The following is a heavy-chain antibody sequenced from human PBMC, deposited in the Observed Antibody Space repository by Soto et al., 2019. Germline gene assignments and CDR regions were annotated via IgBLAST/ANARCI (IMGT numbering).Heavy chain of an antibody. CDR1: GFTFSSYW. V-gene: IGHV3-74*01. Sequence: GGSLRLSCAASGFTFSSYWMHWVRQAPGKGLVWVSRINSDGSSTSYADSVKGRFTISRDNAKNTLYLQMNSLRAEDTAVYYCASLDTYGGNDAFDIWGQGTMVTVSS. CDR3: ASLDTYGGNDAFDI. CDR2: INSDGSST. D-gene: IGHD4-17*01. J-gene: IGHJ3*02.